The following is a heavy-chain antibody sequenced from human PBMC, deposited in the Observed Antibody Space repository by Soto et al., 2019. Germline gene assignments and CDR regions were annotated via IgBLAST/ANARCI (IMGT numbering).Heavy chain of an antibody. J-gene: IGHJ4*02. Sequence: QITLKESGPTLVKPTQTLTLTCTFSGFSLSTSGVGVGWIRQPPGKALEWLALIYWDDDKRYSPSLKSRLTITNDTYKNQAVLTTTNRDPVDTATYYRAHRGVGYCSGGSCYDFDWGGQGTLVTVSS. CDR3: AHRGVGYCSGGSCYDFDW. CDR1: GFSLSTSGVG. V-gene: IGHV2-5*02. D-gene: IGHD2-15*01. CDR2: IYWDDDK.